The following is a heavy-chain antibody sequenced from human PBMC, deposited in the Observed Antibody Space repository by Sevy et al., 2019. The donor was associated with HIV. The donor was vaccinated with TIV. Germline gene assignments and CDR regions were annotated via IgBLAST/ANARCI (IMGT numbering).Heavy chain of an antibody. CDR1: GFTFSGYA. V-gene: IGHV3-23*01. D-gene: IGHD2-2*01. J-gene: IGHJ6*02. Sequence: GGSLRLSCAASGFTFSGYAMSWVRQAPGKGLEWVSAISGKGGSTHYADSVEGRFTISRDNSKNTLYLQMNSLRAEDTAVYYCAKTINSGWGVVPAATYYYYGMDVWGQGTTVTVSS. CDR3: AKTINSGWGVVPAATYYYYGMDV. CDR2: ISGKGGST.